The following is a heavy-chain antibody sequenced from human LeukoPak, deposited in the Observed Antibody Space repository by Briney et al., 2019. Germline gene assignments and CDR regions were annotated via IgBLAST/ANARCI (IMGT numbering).Heavy chain of an antibody. CDR1: GFTFSSYE. V-gene: IGHV3-48*03. Sequence: PGGSLRLSCAASGFTFSSYEMNWVRQAPGKGLEWVSYISSSGSTIYYADSVKGRFTISRDNAKNSLYLQMNSLRAEDTAVYYYARGSGYYYDSSGYYYPGGDYWGQGTLVTVSS. D-gene: IGHD3-22*01. J-gene: IGHJ4*02. CDR2: ISSSGSTI. CDR3: ARGSGYYYDSSGYYYPGGDY.